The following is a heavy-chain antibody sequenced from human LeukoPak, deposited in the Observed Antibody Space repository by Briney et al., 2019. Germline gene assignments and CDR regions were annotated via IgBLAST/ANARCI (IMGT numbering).Heavy chain of an antibody. J-gene: IGHJ6*03. D-gene: IGHD6-13*01. CDR3: ARKRTGQQLISRKDSYYTDV. Sequence: GRSLRLSCAASGFTFGDYAMHWVRQAQPQGLERVSGVSWYSSSIVYADSVKSRLTISRDNPKNPLYLQMNSLRAEDTAVYYCARKRTGQQLISRKDSYYTDVWGKGTTVTISS. CDR1: GFTFGDYA. V-gene: IGHV3-9*01. CDR2: VSWYSSSI.